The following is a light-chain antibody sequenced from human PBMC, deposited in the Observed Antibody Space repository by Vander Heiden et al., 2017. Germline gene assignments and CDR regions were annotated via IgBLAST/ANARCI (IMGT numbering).Light chain of an antibody. J-gene: IGLJ3*02. CDR3: AAWDDSLSGWV. CDR1: SSNIGSNY. V-gene: IGLV1-47*01. Sequence: QSVLTQPPSASGTPGQRVTISCSGSSSNIGSNYVYWYQQLPGTAPKLLIYRNNQRPSGVPDRCSGSKSGTSASPAISGLRSEDEADYYCAAWDDSLSGWVFGGGTKLTVL. CDR2: RNN.